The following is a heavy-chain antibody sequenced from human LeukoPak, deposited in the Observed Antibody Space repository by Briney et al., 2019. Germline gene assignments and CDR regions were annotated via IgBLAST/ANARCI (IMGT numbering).Heavy chain of an antibody. CDR1: GGSISSGSYY. CDR2: IYTSGST. V-gene: IGHV4-61*02. D-gene: IGHD2-2*01. CDR3: ARDRCSSTSCYLAYYYYGMDV. J-gene: IGHJ6*02. Sequence: SQTLSLTCTVPGGSISSGSYYWSWIRQPAGKGLERIGRIYTSGSTNYNPSLKSRVTISVDTSKNQFSLKLSSVTAADTAVYYCARDRCSSTSCYLAYYYYGMDVWGQGTTVTVSS.